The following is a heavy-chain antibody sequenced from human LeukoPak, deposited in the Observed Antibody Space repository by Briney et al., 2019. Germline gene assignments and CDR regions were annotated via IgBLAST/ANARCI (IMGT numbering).Heavy chain of an antibody. CDR1: GYTFTGYY. CDR2: INPNSGGT. J-gene: IGHJ4*02. V-gene: IGHV1-2*02. Sequence: GASVKVSCKASGYTFTGYYMHWVRQAPGQGLEWMGWINPNSGGTNYAQKFQGRVTMTRDTSISTAYMELSRLRSDDTAVYYCARPLGAVAGTGFDYWGQGTLVTVSS. CDR3: ARPLGAVAGTGFDY. D-gene: IGHD6-19*01.